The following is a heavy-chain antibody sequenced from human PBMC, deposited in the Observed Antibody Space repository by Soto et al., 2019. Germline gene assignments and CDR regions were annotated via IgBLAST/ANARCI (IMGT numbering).Heavy chain of an antibody. D-gene: IGHD2-2*01. J-gene: IGHJ6*02. CDR3: GRGPSPRAPAGGTPYYYAMDV. CDR1: GYDFTAYD. CDR2: MNPVNGAT. V-gene: IGHV1-8*02. Sequence: ASVKVSCKASGYDFTAYDINWVRQASGQGLEWMGWMNPVNGATGSARRFQGRVSMTRNTATATAYLELTSLRSDDSAVYFCGRGPSPRAPAGGTPYYYAMDVWGQGTTVTVSS.